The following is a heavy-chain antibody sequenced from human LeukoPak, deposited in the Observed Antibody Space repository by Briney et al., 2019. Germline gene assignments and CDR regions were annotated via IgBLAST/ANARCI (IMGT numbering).Heavy chain of an antibody. V-gene: IGHV5-51*01. CDR2: IYPGDSDT. D-gene: IGHD1-1*01. J-gene: IGHJ4*02. Sequence: GESLKISCKGSGYSFINYWIGWVRQMPGKGLEWMGIIYPGDSDTRYIPSFQGQVTISADKSSSTAYLQWSSLKASDTAMYYCATTNEYENYWGQGTLVTVSS. CDR3: ATTNEYENY. CDR1: GYSFINYW.